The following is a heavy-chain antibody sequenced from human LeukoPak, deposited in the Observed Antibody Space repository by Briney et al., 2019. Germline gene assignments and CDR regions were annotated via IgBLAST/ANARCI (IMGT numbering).Heavy chain of an antibody. V-gene: IGHV3-15*01. CDR2: IKSKTDGGTT. CDR3: TKIENYFDY. Sequence: TGGSLRLSCAASGFTFSNAWMSWVRQAPGKGLEWVSRIKSKTDGGTTDYAAHVKGRFTISRDESKNTLYLQMNSLKTEDTAVYYCTKIENYFDYWGQGTLVTVSS. CDR1: GFTFSNAW. J-gene: IGHJ4*02.